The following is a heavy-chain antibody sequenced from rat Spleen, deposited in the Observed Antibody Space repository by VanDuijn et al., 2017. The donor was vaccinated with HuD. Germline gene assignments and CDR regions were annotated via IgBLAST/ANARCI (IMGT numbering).Heavy chain of an antibody. CDR1: GFTFNYYW. Sequence: EVQLVESGGGLVHPGRSLKLSCVTSGFTFNYYWMTWIRQAPGKGLEWVASITNTGGSTYYPDSVKGRFTISRDNAENTVYLQMNRLRCEDTAAYYCVKEGYYNGDGFDYWGQGVMVTVSP. D-gene: IGHD1-1*01. CDR3: VKEGYYNGDGFDY. V-gene: IGHV5-31*01. J-gene: IGHJ2*01. CDR2: ITNTGGST.